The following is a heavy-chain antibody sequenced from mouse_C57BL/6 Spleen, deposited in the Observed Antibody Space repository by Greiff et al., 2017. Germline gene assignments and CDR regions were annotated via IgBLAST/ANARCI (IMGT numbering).Heavy chain of an antibody. CDR3: ARSGGNAY. D-gene: IGHD1-1*02. J-gene: IGHJ3*01. V-gene: IGHV1-82*01. Sequence: QVQLQQSGPELVKPGASVKLSCKASGYAFSSSWMNWVKQRPGQGLEWIGRIYPGDGDTNYNGKFKGKDTLTADKSSSTAYMQLSSLTSEDSAVXFCARSGGNAYWGQGTMVTVSA. CDR1: GYAFSSSW. CDR2: IYPGDGDT.